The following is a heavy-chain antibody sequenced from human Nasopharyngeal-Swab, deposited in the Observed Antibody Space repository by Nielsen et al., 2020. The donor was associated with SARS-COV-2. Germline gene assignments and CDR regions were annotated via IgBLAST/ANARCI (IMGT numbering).Heavy chain of an antibody. J-gene: IGHJ4*02. CDR1: GGSISSGSYY. D-gene: IGHD6-19*01. Sequence: SETLSLTCTVSGGSISSGSYYWSWIRQPAGKGLEWIGRIYTSGSTNYNPSLKSRVTISVDTSKNQFSLKLSSVTAADMAVYYCARVTGYSSGWRGFDYWGQGTLVTVSS. CDR2: IYTSGST. V-gene: IGHV4-61*02. CDR3: ARVTGYSSGWRGFDY.